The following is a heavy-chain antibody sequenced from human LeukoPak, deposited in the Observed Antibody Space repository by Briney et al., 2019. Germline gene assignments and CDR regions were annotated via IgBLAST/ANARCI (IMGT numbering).Heavy chain of an antibody. V-gene: IGHV3-53*01. D-gene: IGHD6-19*01. Sequence: GGSLRLSCAASGFTVSSNYMSWVRQAPGKGLEWVSVIYSGGSTYYADSVKGRFTISRDNSKNTLYLQMNSLTAEDTAVYYCARFYDTGWYGHFDYWGQGALVAVSS. CDR3: ARFYDTGWYGHFDY. CDR1: GFTVSSNY. CDR2: IYSGGST. J-gene: IGHJ4*02.